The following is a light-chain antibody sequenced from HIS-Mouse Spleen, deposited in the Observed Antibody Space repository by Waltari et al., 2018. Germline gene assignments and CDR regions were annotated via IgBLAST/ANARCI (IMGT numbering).Light chain of an antibody. V-gene: IGLV2-23*03. CDR3: CSYAGSSTFAV. CDR2: EGS. CDR1: SSAVGSYNL. Sequence: QSALTQPASVSGSPGQSITISCTGTSSAVGSYNLVPWYQQHPGKAPKLMIYEGSKRPSGVSNRFSGSKSGNTASLTISGLQAEDEADYYCCSYAGSSTFAVFGGGTQLTVL. J-gene: IGLJ7*01.